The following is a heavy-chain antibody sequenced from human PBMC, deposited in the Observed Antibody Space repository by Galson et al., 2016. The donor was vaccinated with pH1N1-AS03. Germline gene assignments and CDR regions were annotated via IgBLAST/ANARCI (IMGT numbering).Heavy chain of an antibody. Sequence: SLRLSCAASGFTFTDYLMTWARQAPGKGLEWVANIKHDGGEKYYVDSVKGRFTISRDNAKNSLYLQMNSLRLEDTAVYFCARRSRDDGSGYYTDYDYFDLWGQGTLVTVSS. CDR1: GFTFTDYL. CDR2: IKHDGGEK. D-gene: IGHD3-22*01. J-gene: IGHJ4*02. CDR3: ARRSRDDGSGYYTDYDYFDL. V-gene: IGHV3-7*03.